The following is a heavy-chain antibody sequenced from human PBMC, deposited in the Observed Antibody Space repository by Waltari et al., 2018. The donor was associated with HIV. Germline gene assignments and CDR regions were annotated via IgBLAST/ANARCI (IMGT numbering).Heavy chain of an antibody. CDR1: GYRFTSYW. Sequence: EVQLVQSGAEVKKPGESLKISCKGSGYRFTSYWIGWVRQMPGKGREGMGIILPGASETRYSPSFQGQGTISADKSISTAYLQRRNLKASDTAMYYCARQKSVAGGKWFDPWGQGTLVTVSS. D-gene: IGHD6-19*01. CDR2: ILPGASET. CDR3: ARQKSVAGGKWFDP. V-gene: IGHV5-51*01. J-gene: IGHJ5*02.